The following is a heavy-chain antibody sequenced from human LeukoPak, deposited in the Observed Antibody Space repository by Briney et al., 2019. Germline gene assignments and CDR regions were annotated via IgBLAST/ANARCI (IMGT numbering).Heavy chain of an antibody. CDR3: ATDIRSSPLGF. J-gene: IGHJ4*01. CDR1: GFRVTNDY. D-gene: IGHD3-9*01. Sequence: PGGSLRLSCAVSGFRVTNDYMNWVRQAPGEGLEWVSIIYAGGSTYYADSVKGRFTISRDSSNDTLFLQMSNLRADDSGLYYCATDIRSSPLGFWGHGTLVTVSS. CDR2: IYAGGST. V-gene: IGHV3-66*01.